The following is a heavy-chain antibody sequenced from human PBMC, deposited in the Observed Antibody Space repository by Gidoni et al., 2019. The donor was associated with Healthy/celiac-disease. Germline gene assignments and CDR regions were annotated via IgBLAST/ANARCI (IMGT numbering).Heavy chain of an antibody. CDR3: ARSGPGPLTEYSSFFDY. J-gene: IGHJ4*02. CDR1: GGSFSGYY. CDR2: INHSGST. D-gene: IGHD6-6*01. Sequence: QVQLQQWGAGLLKPSETLSLTCAVYGGSFSGYYWSWIRQPPGKGLEWIGEINHSGSTNYNPSLKSRVTIAVDTSKNQFSLKLSSVTAADTAVYYCARSGPGPLTEYSSFFDYWGQGTLVTVSS. V-gene: IGHV4-34*01.